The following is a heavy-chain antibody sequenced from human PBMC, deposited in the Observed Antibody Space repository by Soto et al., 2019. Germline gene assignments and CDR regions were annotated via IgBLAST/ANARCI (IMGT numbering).Heavy chain of an antibody. CDR3: AKDLGYDSSGYYPSVYYYYYGMDV. J-gene: IGHJ6*02. V-gene: IGHV3-30*18. CDR1: GFTFSSYG. Sequence: RGSLRLSCAASGFTFSSYGMHWVRQAPGKGLEWVAVISYDGSNKYYADSVKGRFTISRDNSKNTLYLQMNSLRAEDTAVYYCAKDLGYDSSGYYPSVYYYYYGMDVWGQGTTVTVSS. CDR2: ISYDGSNK. D-gene: IGHD3-22*01.